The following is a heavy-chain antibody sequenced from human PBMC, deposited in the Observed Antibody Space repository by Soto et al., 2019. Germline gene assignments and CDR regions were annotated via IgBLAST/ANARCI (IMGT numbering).Heavy chain of an antibody. J-gene: IGHJ6*02. Sequence: GESLKISCKGSGYSFTSYWIGWVRQMPGKGLEWMGIIYPGDSDTRYSPSFQGQVTISADKSISTAYLQWSSLKASDTAMYYCARSVSSSDYGMDVWGQGTTVTVSS. CDR3: ARSVSSSDYGMDV. D-gene: IGHD6-6*01. CDR1: GYSFTSYW. V-gene: IGHV5-51*01. CDR2: IYPGDSDT.